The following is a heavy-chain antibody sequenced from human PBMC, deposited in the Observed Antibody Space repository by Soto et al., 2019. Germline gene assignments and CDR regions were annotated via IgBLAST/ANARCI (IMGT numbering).Heavy chain of an antibody. D-gene: IGHD2-15*01. CDR3: ARHDCNGNVWPPDY. Sequence: SETLSLTCTVSGDSIGTTHSYWAWIRQSPGKGLEWIGNIHYSGSNYYMASGRSRVTLSVDTSKNQFSLRLTSVTAEDTAVYYCARHDCNGNVWPPDYWGQGILVTVSS. CDR1: GDSIGTTHSY. CDR2: IHYSGSN. J-gene: IGHJ4*02. V-gene: IGHV4-39*01.